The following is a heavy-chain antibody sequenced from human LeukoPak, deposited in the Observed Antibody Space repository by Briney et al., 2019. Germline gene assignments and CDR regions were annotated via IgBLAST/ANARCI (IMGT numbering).Heavy chain of an antibody. Sequence: PSETLSLTCAVYGGPFSGYYWTWIRQPPGKGLEWIGEIHYSGSATYNPSLKSRVTISVDTSKNQFSLKMNSVTAADTAVYYCARGQWFRAFWSQGTPVTVSS. V-gene: IGHV4-34*01. D-gene: IGHD3-10*01. CDR2: IHYSGSA. J-gene: IGHJ4*02. CDR1: GGPFSGYY. CDR3: ARGQWFRAF.